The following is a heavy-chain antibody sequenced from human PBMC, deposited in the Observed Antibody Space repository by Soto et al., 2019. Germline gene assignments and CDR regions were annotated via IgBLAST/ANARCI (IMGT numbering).Heavy chain of an antibody. CDR2: IYYSGST. CDR1: GGSISSSSYC. Sequence: SETLSLTCTVSGGSISSSSYCWGWIRQPPGKGLEWIGYIYYSGSTNYNPSLKSRVTISVDTSKNQFSLKLSSVTAADTAVYYCASTFRGSRYFDYWGQGTLVTVSS. CDR3: ASTFRGSRYFDY. J-gene: IGHJ4*02. V-gene: IGHV4-39*07. D-gene: IGHD3-10*01.